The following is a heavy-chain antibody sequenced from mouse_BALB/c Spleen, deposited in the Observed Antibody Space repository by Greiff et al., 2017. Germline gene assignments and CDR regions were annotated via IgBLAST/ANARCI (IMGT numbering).Heavy chain of an antibody. J-gene: IGHJ2*01. CDR3: ARHPPDGYYDY. CDR1: GFTFSSYG. Sequence: DVKLQESGGDLVKPGGSLKLSCAASGFTFSSYGMSWVRQTPDKRLEWVATISSGGSYTYYPDSVKGRFTISRDNAKNTLYLQMSSLKSEDTAMYYCARHPPDGYYDYWGQGTTLTVSS. D-gene: IGHD2-3*01. CDR2: ISSGGSYT. V-gene: IGHV5-6*02.